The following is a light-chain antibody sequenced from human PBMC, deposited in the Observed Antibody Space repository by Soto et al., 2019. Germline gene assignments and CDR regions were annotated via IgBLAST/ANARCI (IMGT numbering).Light chain of an antibody. Sequence: QSALTQPASVSASPGQSITISCTGSSSDIAVSSYVSWYRQHPDKAPELIIYEVTNRPSGVSYRFSGSKSGDTASLTVSGLQAEDEADYYCSSYTTSHGLVFGGGTKLTVL. V-gene: IGLV2-14*01. CDR3: SSYTTSHGLV. J-gene: IGLJ2*01. CDR1: SSDIAVSSY. CDR2: EVT.